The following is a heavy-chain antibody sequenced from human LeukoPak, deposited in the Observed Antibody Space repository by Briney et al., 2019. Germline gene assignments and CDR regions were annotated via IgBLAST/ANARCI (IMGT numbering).Heavy chain of an antibody. CDR3: ARERERFLNL. CDR1: EFSVGSNY. CDR2: IYSGGST. D-gene: IGHD3-3*01. J-gene: IGHJ5*02. V-gene: IGHV3-66*01. Sequence: PGGSLRLSCAASEFSVGSNYMTWVRQAPGKGLEWVSLIYSGGSTYYADSVKGRFTISRDNSKNTLYLEMNSLRAEDTGVYYCARERERFLNLWGQGTLVTVSS.